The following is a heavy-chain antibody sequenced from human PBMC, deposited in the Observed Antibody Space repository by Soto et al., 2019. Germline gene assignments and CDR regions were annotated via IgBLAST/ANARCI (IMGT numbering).Heavy chain of an antibody. Sequence: EVQLVESGGGLVQPGGSLRLSCAASGFTYSSYWMHWVRQVPGKGLVWVSRINSDGSSTNYADSVKGRFTISRDNAXDRLYRKMNSLRAEDSGVCYCGRRLDDGDGTPFDYWGQGSLVTVSS. CDR1: GFTYSSYW. CDR2: INSDGSST. D-gene: IGHD1-1*01. V-gene: IGHV3-74*01. J-gene: IGHJ4*02. CDR3: GRRLDDGDGTPFDY.